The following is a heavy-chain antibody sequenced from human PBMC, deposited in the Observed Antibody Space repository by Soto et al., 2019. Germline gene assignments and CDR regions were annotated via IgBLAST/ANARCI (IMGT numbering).Heavy chain of an antibody. V-gene: IGHV1-2*02. CDR2: INPNTGDT. Sequence: QVQLVQSGAEVKKPGASVRVSCKASGYTFTAYYVEWVRQAPAQGLEWMGWINPNTGDTNYAQKFQGRVAMTRDTSITTAYMELSRLKSDDTAMYYCARGLGPDSWGQGTLVTVSS. D-gene: IGHD2-21*01. CDR3: ARGLGPDS. CDR1: GYTFTAYY. J-gene: IGHJ4*02.